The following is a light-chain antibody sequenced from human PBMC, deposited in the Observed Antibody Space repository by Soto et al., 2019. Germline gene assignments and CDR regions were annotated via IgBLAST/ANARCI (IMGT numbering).Light chain of an antibody. CDR2: GAS. V-gene: IGKV3-20*01. CDR1: QSVSSSF. J-gene: IGKJ1*01. Sequence: EIVLTQSPGTLSLSPGERATLSCRASQSVSSSFLAWYQQKPGQAPRLLIYGASSRATGIPDRFSGSGSGTDSTLTISRLEPEDLAVYYCHQYDSSPWTFGRGIKVEIK. CDR3: HQYDSSPWT.